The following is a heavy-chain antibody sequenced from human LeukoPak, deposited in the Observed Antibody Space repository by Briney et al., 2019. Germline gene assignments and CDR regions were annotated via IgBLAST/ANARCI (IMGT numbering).Heavy chain of an antibody. CDR1: GFTFSSYA. D-gene: IGHD5-18*01. CDR2: ISGSGGST. V-gene: IGHV3-23*01. J-gene: IGHJ4*02. CDR3: TKDRLTGYSFGYSYFDY. Sequence: PGGSLRLSCAASGFTFSSYAMTWVRQAPGKGLEWVSTISGSGGSTYYADSVKGRFTISRDNSKNTLYLQMNSLRAEETAVYYCTKDRLTGYSFGYSYFDYWGQGTLVTVSS.